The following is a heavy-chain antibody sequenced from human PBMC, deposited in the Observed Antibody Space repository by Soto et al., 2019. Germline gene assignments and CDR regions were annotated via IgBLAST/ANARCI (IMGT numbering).Heavy chain of an antibody. CDR2: IIPILGIA. V-gene: IGHV1-69*08. Sequence: QVQLVQSGAEVKKPGSSVKVSCKASGGTFSSYTISWVRQAPGQGREWMGRIIPILGIANYAQKFQGRVTITADKSTSTAYMELSSLRSEDTAVYYCARDSDGDSCRWYFDLWGRGTLVTVSS. CDR3: ARDSDGDSCRWYFDL. CDR1: GGTFSSYT. J-gene: IGHJ2*01. D-gene: IGHD4-17*01.